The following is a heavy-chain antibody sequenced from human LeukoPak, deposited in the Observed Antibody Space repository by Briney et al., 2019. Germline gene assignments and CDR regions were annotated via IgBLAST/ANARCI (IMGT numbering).Heavy chain of an antibody. CDR1: GFTFSSYE. CDR3: ARVGPARVVVPAAIDY. CDR2: ISSSGSTL. V-gene: IGHV3-48*03. D-gene: IGHD2-2*01. Sequence: PGGSLRLSCAASGFTFSSYEMNWVRQAPGKGLEWVSYISSSGSTLYYADSVKGRFTISRDNAKNSLYLQMNSLRAEDTAVYYCARVGPARVVVPAAIDYWGQGTLVTVSS. J-gene: IGHJ4*02.